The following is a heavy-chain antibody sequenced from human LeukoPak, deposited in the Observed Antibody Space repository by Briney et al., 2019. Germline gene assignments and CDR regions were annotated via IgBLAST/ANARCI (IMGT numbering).Heavy chain of an antibody. D-gene: IGHD3-16*01. V-gene: IGHV3-11*06. CDR2: ISSSRSYT. Sequence: GALRLSCAASGFIFSDYYMTWICQAPGKGLEWVSDISSSRSYTNYADSVKGRFTISRDNAKNSLYLQMNSLRADDTAVYYCASGGGGMVVGDYWGQGTLVTVSS. J-gene: IGHJ4*02. CDR3: ASGGGGMVVGDY. CDR1: GFIFSDYY.